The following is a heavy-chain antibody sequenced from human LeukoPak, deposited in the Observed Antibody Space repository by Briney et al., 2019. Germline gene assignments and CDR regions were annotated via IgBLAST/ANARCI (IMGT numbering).Heavy chain of an antibody. CDR2: IYYTGNT. CDR3: ARAGFYDILTGYYNVALDH. CDR1: GYSISTGYY. D-gene: IGHD3-9*01. V-gene: IGHV4-38-2*02. Sequence: SETLSLTCTVSGYSISTGYYWDWIRQPPGKGLEWIGYIYYTGNTNYSPSLKSRVTISVDTSKNQLSLKLSSVTAADTAVYYCARAGFYDILTGYYNVALDHWGQGTLVTVSS. J-gene: IGHJ4*02.